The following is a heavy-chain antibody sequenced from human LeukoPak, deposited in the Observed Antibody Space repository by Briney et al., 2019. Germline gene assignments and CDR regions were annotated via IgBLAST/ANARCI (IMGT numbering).Heavy chain of an antibody. CDR1: GYTFTGYY. D-gene: IGHD3-22*01. Sequence: ASVKVSCKASGYTFTGYYIHWVRRAPGQGLEWMGWINPNSGGTNYAQKFQGRVTMTRDTSISTAYMELSRLRSDDTAVYYCARHYDSSGYDYWGQGTLVTVSS. J-gene: IGHJ4*02. V-gene: IGHV1-2*02. CDR3: ARHYDSSGYDY. CDR2: INPNSGGT.